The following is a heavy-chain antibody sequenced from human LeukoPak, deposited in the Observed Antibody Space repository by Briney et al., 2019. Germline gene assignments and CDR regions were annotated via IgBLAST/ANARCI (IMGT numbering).Heavy chain of an antibody. V-gene: IGHV4-4*07. Sequence: SETLSLTCTLSGGSISICRWSWIRQPAGKGLEWMGRIDTSGNTNYNPSLNGRVTMSVDTSKTQFYLNLRSVTAADTAIYYCARGIVRGVSAPDIWGQGTMVTVSS. CDR1: GGSISICR. CDR3: ARGIVRGVSAPDI. D-gene: IGHD3-10*01. J-gene: IGHJ3*02. CDR2: IDTSGNT.